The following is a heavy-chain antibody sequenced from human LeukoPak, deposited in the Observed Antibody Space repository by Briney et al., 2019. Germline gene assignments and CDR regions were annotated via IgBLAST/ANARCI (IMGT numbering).Heavy chain of an antibody. Sequence: LETLSLTCTVSGGCIGRYDWTWIRQPPGKGLEWIGYISASGSTNSNPSLKSRVTISVDTSKNQFSLKLSSVTAADTAVYYCARRNIAAAGGWFDPWGQGTLVTVSS. CDR1: GGCIGRYD. V-gene: IGHV4-4*09. CDR2: ISASGST. D-gene: IGHD6-13*01. J-gene: IGHJ5*02. CDR3: ARRNIAAAGGWFDP.